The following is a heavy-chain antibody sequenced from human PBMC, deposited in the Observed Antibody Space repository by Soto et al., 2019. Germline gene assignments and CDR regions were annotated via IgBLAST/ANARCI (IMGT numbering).Heavy chain of an antibody. J-gene: IGHJ6*02. V-gene: IGHV3-21*01. CDR3: ARDSSSSGDYYYGMDV. Sequence: EVQLVESGGGLVKPGGSLRLSCAASGFTFSSYSMNWVRQAPGKGLEWVSSISSSSSYIYYADSVKGRFTISRDNAKNSLYLQMNSLGAEDTAVYYCARDSSSSGDYYYGMDVWGQGTTVTVSS. CDR2: ISSSSSYI. D-gene: IGHD6-6*01. CDR1: GFTFSSYS.